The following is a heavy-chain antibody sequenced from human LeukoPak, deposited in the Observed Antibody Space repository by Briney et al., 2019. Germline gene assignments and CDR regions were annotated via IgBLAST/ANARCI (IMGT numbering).Heavy chain of an antibody. CDR3: ARGRTVTMVRGVIKYYGMDV. D-gene: IGHD3-10*01. CDR2: MNPNSGNT. J-gene: IGHJ6*02. CDR1: GYTFTSYD. Sequence: GASVKVSCKASGYTFTSYDINWVRQATGQGLEWMGWMNPNSGNTGYAQKFQGRVTMTRNTSISTAYMELSGLRSEDTAVYYCARGRTVTMVRGVIKYYGMDVWGQGTTVTVSS. V-gene: IGHV1-8*01.